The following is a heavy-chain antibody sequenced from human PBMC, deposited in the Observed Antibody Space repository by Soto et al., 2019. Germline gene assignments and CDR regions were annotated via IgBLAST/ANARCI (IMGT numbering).Heavy chain of an antibody. CDR2: ISSSSSYI. Sequence: PGGSLRLSCAASGFTFRSYNMNWVRQGPGKGLEWVSSISSSSSYIYYADSVKGRFTISRDNAKNALYLQMNSLRDDDTAVYYCARDPRKTTIVGVLMRSLYLDSWGQGNLVPVSA. V-gene: IGHV3-21*01. D-gene: IGHD3-3*01. CDR3: ARDPRKTTIVGVLMRSLYLDS. J-gene: IGHJ4*02. CDR1: GFTFRSYN.